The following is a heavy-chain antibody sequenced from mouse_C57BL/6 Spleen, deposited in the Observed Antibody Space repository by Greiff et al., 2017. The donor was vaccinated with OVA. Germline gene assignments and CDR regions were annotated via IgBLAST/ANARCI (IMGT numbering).Heavy chain of an antibody. Sequence: QVQLQQPGAELVMPGASVKLSCKASGYTFTSYWMHWVKQRPGQGLEWIGEIDPSDSYTNYNQKFKGQSTLTVDKSSSTAYMQLSSLTSEDSAVYYCALYYGSSYGYFDVWGTGTTVTVSS. CDR2: IDPSDSYT. CDR1: GYTFTSYW. V-gene: IGHV1-69*01. D-gene: IGHD1-1*01. J-gene: IGHJ1*03. CDR3: ALYYGSSYGYFDV.